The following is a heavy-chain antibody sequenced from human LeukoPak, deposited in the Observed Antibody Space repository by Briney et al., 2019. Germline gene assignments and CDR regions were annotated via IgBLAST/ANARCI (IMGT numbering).Heavy chain of an antibody. CDR2: ISSSSSYI. D-gene: IGHD3-10*01. V-gene: IGHV3-21*01. CDR1: RFTFSSYS. CDR3: ARVRYYGSGSYYLYIDY. J-gene: IGHJ4*02. Sequence: GGSLRLSCAASRFTFSSYSMNRVRQAPGKGLEWVSSISSSSSYIYYADSVKGRFTISRDNAKNSLYLQMNSLRAEDTAVYYCARVRYYGSGSYYLYIDYWGQGTLVTVSS.